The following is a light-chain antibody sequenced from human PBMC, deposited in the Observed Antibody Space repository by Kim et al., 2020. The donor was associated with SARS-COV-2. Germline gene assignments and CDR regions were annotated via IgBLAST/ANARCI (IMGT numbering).Light chain of an antibody. CDR3: QQSYRTAPAT. V-gene: IGKV1-39*01. CDR2: AAS. Sequence: DIQMTQSPSSLSASVGDRVTITCRASQDIRNDLGWYQQNPGRAPKRLIYAASSLQRGVPSRFSGSGSGTEFTLTISSLQPEDFATYFCQQSYRTAPATFGQGTKLEI. J-gene: IGKJ2*01. CDR1: QDIRND.